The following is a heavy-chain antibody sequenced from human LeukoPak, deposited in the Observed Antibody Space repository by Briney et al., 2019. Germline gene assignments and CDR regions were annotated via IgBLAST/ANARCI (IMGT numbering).Heavy chain of an antibody. Sequence: GGSLRLSCAASGCTFSSYGMHWVRQAPGKGLEWVAFIRYDGSNKYYADSVKGRFTISRDNSKNTLYLQMNSLRAEDTAVYYCAKVTPDSITMVRGVIILPDYWGQGTLVTVSS. D-gene: IGHD3-10*01. CDR3: AKVTPDSITMVRGVIILPDY. V-gene: IGHV3-30*02. CDR2: IRYDGSNK. CDR1: GCTFSSYG. J-gene: IGHJ4*02.